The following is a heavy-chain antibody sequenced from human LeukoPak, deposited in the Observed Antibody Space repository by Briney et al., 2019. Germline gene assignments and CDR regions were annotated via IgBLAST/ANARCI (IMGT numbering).Heavy chain of an antibody. V-gene: IGHV3-7*01. CDR2: INEDGSGT. Sequence: GSLRLSCTASGFTFSSYYMNWVRQTPGKGLEWLAHINEDGSGTYYVDAVKGRVTISRDNAKNSLYLEMRSLRVEDTAVYYCTRGKNRVVPTFRFDHWGQGTLVTVSS. CDR1: GFTFSSYY. D-gene: IGHD2-21*01. J-gene: IGHJ4*02. CDR3: TRGKNRVVPTFRFDH.